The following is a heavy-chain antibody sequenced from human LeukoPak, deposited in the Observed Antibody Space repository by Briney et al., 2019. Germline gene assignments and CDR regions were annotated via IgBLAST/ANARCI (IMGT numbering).Heavy chain of an antibody. CDR1: GFTFSSYA. J-gene: IGHJ4*02. CDR2: ISGSGGST. Sequence: GGSLRLSCVASGFTFSSYAMSWVRQAPGKGLEWVSAISGSGGSTYYADSVKGRFTISRDNSKNTLYLQMNSLRAEDTAVYYCAKDPRYYYGSGSYYHFDYWGQGTLVTVSS. V-gene: IGHV3-23*01. D-gene: IGHD3-10*01. CDR3: AKDPRYYYGSGSYYHFDY.